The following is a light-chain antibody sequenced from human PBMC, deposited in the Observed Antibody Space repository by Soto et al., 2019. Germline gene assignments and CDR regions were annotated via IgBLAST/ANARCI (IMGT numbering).Light chain of an antibody. J-gene: IGLJ3*02. CDR2: EV. Sequence: QSVLTQPPSASGSPGQSVTISCTGASSDVGGYNSVSWYQQHPGKAPKLILSEVNSGVPDRFSGSKSGNTASLTVSGLQAEDEADYYCSSYAGSGNWVFGGGTKVTVL. CDR1: SSDVGGYNS. CDR3: SSYAGSGNWV. V-gene: IGLV2-8*01.